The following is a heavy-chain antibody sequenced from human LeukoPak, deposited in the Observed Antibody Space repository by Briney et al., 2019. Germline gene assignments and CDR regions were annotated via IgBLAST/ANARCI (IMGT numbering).Heavy chain of an antibody. CDR3: ARPGFDDYSYYFDY. D-gene: IGHD4-11*01. J-gene: IGHJ4*02. Sequence: PSETLSLTCAVYGGSFSGYYWSWIRQPPGKGLEWIGEINHSGSTNYNPSLKSRVTISVDTSKNQFSLKLSSVTAADTAVYYCARPGFDDYSYYFDYWGQGTLVTVSS. CDR2: INHSGST. V-gene: IGHV4-34*01. CDR1: GGSFSGYY.